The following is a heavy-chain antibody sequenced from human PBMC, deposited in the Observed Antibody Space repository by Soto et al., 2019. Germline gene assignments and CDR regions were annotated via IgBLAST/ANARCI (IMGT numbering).Heavy chain of an antibody. V-gene: IGHV6-1*01. CDR1: GDSVSSNSAR. CDR3: ARGEQYSGRIFDY. CDR2: TYYRSKWYY. Sequence: SQTLSLTCAITGDSVSSNSARWSWVRQSPSRGLEWLGRTYYRSKWYYEYAVSVRGRITINPDTSKNQYSLQLNSVTPEDTAVYFCARGEQYSGRIFDYWGQGTLVTVSS. J-gene: IGHJ4*01. D-gene: IGHD1-26*01.